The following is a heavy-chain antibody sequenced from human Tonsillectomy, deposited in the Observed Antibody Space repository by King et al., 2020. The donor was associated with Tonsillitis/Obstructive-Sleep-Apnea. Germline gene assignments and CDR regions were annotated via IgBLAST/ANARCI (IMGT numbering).Heavy chain of an antibody. CDR3: ARVGGNRHDAFDI. Sequence: QLVQSGAEVKKPGASVKVSCKASGYTFTSFGISWVRQAPGQGLEWVGWISHYNGNTNHAQKFQGRVTMTTDTSTSTAYMELRSLRSDGTAVYYCARVGGNRHDAFDIWGQGTMVTVSS. CDR2: ISHYNGNT. CDR1: GYTFTSFG. D-gene: IGHD4-23*01. J-gene: IGHJ3*02. V-gene: IGHV1-18*01.